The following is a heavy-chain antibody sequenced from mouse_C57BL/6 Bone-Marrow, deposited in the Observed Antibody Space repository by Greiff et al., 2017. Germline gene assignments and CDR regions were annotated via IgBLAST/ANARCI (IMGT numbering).Heavy chain of an antibody. Sequence: VHVKQSGGDLVKPGGSLKLSCAASGFTFSSYGMSWVRQTPDKRLEWVATISSGGSYTYYPDSVKGRFTISRDNAKNTLYLQMSSLKSEDTAMYYCAWDWYFDVWGTGTTVTVSS. J-gene: IGHJ1*03. CDR3: AWDWYFDV. CDR1: GFTFSSYG. D-gene: IGHD4-1*01. CDR2: ISSGGSYT. V-gene: IGHV5-6*01.